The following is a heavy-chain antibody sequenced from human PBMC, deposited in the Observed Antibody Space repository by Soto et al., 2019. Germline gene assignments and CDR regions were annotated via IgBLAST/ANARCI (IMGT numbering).Heavy chain of an antibody. CDR3: ASSPGGLVAARPSWYYYYMDV. D-gene: IGHD6-6*01. V-gene: IGHV1-69*02. J-gene: IGHJ6*03. Sequence: ASVKVSCKASGGTFSSYTISWVRQAPGQGLEWMGRIIPILGIANYAQKFQGRVTITADKSTSTAYMELSSLRSEDTAVYYCASSPGGLVAARPSWYYYYMDVWGKGTTVTVSS. CDR2: IIPILGIA. CDR1: GGTFSSYT.